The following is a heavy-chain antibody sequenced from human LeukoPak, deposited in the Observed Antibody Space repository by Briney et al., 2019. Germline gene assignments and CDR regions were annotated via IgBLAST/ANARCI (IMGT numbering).Heavy chain of an antibody. V-gene: IGHV4-34*01. Sequence: SETLSLTCAVHGGSLNGYYWSWIRQSQGQGLEWMGEINHRRSLPDPPSFKRRIPISIDTPKHMFSLDLRFLTAADTAVYFCARVAAVTVGSCPYFDSWGQGTRVTVSS. D-gene: IGHD1-26*01. J-gene: IGHJ4*02. CDR2: INHRRSL. CDR1: GGSLNGYY. CDR3: ARVAAVTVGSCPYFDS.